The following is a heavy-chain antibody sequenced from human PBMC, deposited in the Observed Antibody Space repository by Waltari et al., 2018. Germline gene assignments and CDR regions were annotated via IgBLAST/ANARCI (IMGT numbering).Heavy chain of an antibody. CDR2: INHSGDT. D-gene: IGHD3-3*01. CDR1: GGSFSAYY. V-gene: IGHV4-34*01. Sequence: QVQLQQWGPGLLKPSETLSLTCGIFGGSFSAYYWSWIRQSPGKGLEWIGEINHSGDTNYNPASNRRLTIAADTSKNHFSLKRTSVTAADTGVYFCARLWATLRFLEWLTEVDRFDVWGPGTMVTVSS. J-gene: IGHJ3*01. CDR3: ARLWATLRFLEWLTEVDRFDV.